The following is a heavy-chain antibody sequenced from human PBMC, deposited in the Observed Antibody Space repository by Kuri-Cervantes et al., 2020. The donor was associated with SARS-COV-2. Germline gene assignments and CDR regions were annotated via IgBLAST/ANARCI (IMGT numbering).Heavy chain of an antibody. J-gene: IGHJ5*02. CDR2: IIPIFGTA. CDR1: GATFSSYA. V-gene: IGHV1-69*05. D-gene: IGHD2-2*01. CDR3: AREGCSSTSCYSAWFDP. Sequence: SVKVSCKASGATFSSYAISWVRQAPGQGLEWMGGIIPIFGTANYAQKFQGRVTITTDESTSTAYMELSSLRSEDTAVYYCAREGCSSTSCYSAWFDPWGQGTLVTVSS.